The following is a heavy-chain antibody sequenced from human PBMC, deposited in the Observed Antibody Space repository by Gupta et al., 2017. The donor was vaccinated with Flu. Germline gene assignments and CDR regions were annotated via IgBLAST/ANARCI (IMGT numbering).Heavy chain of an antibody. D-gene: IGHD3-10*01. CDR2: INSDGSSI. V-gene: IGHV3-74*01. CDR3: TRGGSGSLADY. J-gene: IGHJ4*02. Sequence: QLVESGGGLVHPGGSLRLSCAVFDFTCSFQWMHLFRQAPGKGLEWVSRINSDGSSISYADSVQGRFTISRDNAKNTLYLQMNSLRVEDTALYYCTRGGSGSLADYWGQGTLVTVSS. CDR1: DFTCSFQW.